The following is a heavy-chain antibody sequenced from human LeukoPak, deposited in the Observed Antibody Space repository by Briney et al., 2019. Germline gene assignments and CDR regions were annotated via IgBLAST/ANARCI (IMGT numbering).Heavy chain of an antibody. D-gene: IGHD1-14*01. J-gene: IGHJ4*02. CDR3: ARGGVNPVDH. CDR2: MNEYSTTI. CDR1: GFPFNSFW. V-gene: IGHV3-74*01. Sequence: GGSLRLTCAASGFPFNSFWMHWVRQAPGKGLVWVSDMNEYSTTIRYADSVKGRFTISRDNAKSILYLQMNNLRAEDTAMYFCARGGVNPVDHWGQGTLVTVSS.